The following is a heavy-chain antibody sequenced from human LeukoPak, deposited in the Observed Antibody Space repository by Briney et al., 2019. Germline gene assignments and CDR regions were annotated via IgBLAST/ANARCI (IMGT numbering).Heavy chain of an antibody. D-gene: IGHD3-22*01. CDR1: GYSISSSNW. CDR3: ARSRDSSGIYFDY. J-gene: IGHJ4*02. Sequence: PSETLSLTCAVSGYSISSSNWWGWIRQPPGKGLEWIGYIYYSGSTYHNPSLKSRVTMSVDTSKNQFSLKLSSVTAVDTAVYYRARSRDSSGIYFDYWGQGTLVTVSS. V-gene: IGHV4-28*01. CDR2: IYYSGST.